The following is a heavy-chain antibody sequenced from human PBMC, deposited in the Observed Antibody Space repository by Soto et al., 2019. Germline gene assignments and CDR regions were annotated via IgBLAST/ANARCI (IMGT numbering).Heavy chain of an antibody. J-gene: IGHJ3*02. CDR2: IIPIFGTA. CDR1: GGTFSSYA. D-gene: IGHD1-1*01. V-gene: IGHV1-69*01. Sequence: QVQLVQSGAEGKNPGSSVKVSCKDSGGTFSSYAISGVRQAPGQGMEWMGGIIPIFGTANYAQKCQGRVTITADESTSTAYMELSSLRSEDTAVYYCARDLGQLERRKAFDIWGQGIMVTVSS. CDR3: ARDLGQLERRKAFDI.